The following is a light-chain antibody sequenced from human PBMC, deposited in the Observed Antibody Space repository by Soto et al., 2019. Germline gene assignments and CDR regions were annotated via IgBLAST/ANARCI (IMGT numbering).Light chain of an antibody. Sequence: DIQMTQSPSSLSASVGDRVTITCRASQAIYNYLAWYKQKPGEVPKLLIYGASTLQSGVPARFSGSGSETDFTLAISSLQPEDLATYYYQKYSGAPLTFGGGTKVEIK. J-gene: IGKJ4*01. V-gene: IGKV1-27*01. CDR2: GAS. CDR3: QKYSGAPLT. CDR1: QAIYNY.